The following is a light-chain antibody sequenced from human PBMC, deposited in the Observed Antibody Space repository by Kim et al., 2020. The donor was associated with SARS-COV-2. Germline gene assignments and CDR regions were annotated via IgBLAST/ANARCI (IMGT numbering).Light chain of an antibody. CDR1: QSIRSSY. V-gene: IGKV3D-20*01. CDR2: DTS. Sequence: EIVLTQSPATLSLSPGERATLSCGASQSIRSSYLAWYQQRPGLAPRLLIYDTSTRATGIPDRFSGSGSGTDFTLTISRLEPEDFAVYYCQQYGSSPQTFGPGTRVEIK. CDR3: QQYGSSPQT. J-gene: IGKJ1*01.